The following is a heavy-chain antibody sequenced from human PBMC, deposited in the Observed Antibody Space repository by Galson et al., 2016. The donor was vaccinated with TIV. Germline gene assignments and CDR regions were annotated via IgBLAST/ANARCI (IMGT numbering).Heavy chain of an antibody. D-gene: IGHD6-25*01. CDR1: GYTFTSNY. J-gene: IGHJ4*02. CDR3: ARDTRSGYSNGWPPFDN. V-gene: IGHV1-46*03. Sequence: SVKVSCKASGYTFTSNYVHWVRQAPGQGLEWMGFINPSGGVTFYTRKFQGRVTMTTDTSTSTVYMEMSSLSSEDAAVYFCARDTRSGYSNGWPPFDNWGQGTLVTVSS. CDR2: INPSGGVT.